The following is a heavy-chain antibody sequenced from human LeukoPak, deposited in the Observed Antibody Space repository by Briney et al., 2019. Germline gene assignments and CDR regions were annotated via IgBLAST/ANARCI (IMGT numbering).Heavy chain of an antibody. CDR2: MNPNGGGT. CDR1: GYTFIDYY. Sequence: ASVRVSCKASGYTFIDYYIHWVRQDPGQGLEWMGWMNPNGGGTDYAQKFQGRVTMTRDTSISTAYMELSRLTSDDTAVYYCAREWDTTVTNPPGYWGQGTLVTVSS. D-gene: IGHD4-17*01. CDR3: AREWDTTVTNPPGY. V-gene: IGHV1-2*02. J-gene: IGHJ4*02.